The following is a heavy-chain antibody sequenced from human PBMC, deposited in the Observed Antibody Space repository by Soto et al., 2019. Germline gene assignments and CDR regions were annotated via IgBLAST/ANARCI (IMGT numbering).Heavy chain of an antibody. J-gene: IGHJ6*02. CDR2: ISRYNGDT. V-gene: IGHV1-18*01. Sequence: QVQLVQSGAEVKKPGASVKVSCKASGYTFTRSGSSWVRQAPGQGPEWMGWISRYNGDTNYAQTFQGRGTMTTDTSKSTAYMELRSLRSDDTAVYYCAREGVAPYYYYGMDVWGRGTPVTVSS. CDR3: AREGVAPYYYYGMDV. CDR1: GYTFTRSG.